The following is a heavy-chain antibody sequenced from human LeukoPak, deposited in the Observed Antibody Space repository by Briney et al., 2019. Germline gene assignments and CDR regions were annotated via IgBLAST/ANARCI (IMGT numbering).Heavy chain of an antibody. J-gene: IGHJ4*02. CDR3: ARSRARIYYGSGSYYDY. D-gene: IGHD3-10*01. CDR1: GGSFSGYY. CDR2: INHSGST. V-gene: IGHV4-34*01. Sequence: SETLSLTCAVYGGSFSGYYWSWIRQPQGKGLEWIGEINHSGSTNYNPSLKSRVTISVDTSKNQFSLKLSSVTAADTAVYYCARSRARIYYGSGSYYDYWGQGTLVTVSS.